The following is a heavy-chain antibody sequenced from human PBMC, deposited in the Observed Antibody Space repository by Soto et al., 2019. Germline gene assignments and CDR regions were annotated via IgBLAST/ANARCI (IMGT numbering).Heavy chain of an antibody. CDR3: ARGVAGSGFDL. CDR2: TYYRSNWRH. J-gene: IGHJ4*02. D-gene: IGHD6-19*01. CDR1: GDSVSSNTAA. Sequence: SQTLSLTCAISGDSVSSNTAAWNWIRSSPTRGLEWLGRTYYRSNWRHDYAVSVKSRITVNPDTSKNHFSLQLNSVTPDDTAVYYCARGVAGSGFDLWGQGTLVTVSS. V-gene: IGHV6-1*01.